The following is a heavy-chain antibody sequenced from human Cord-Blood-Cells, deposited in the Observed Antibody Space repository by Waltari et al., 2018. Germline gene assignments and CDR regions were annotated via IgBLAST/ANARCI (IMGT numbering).Heavy chain of an antibody. CDR1: GFTFSSNS. D-gene: IGHD6-13*01. CDR3: ARDIAAAGTDY. CDR2: ISSSSSYI. Sequence: EVQLVESGGGLVKPGGSMRLSCAASGFTFSSNSMNWVRQAPGKGLEWVSSISSSSSYIYYADSVKGRFTISRDNAKNSLYLQMNSLRAEDTAVYYCARDIAAAGTDYWGQGTLVTVSS. V-gene: IGHV3-21*01. J-gene: IGHJ4*02.